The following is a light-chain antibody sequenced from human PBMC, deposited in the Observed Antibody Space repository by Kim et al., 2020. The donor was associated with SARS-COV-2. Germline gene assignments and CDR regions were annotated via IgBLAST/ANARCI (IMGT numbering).Light chain of an antibody. CDR2: NKN. J-gene: IGLJ3*02. Sequence: VQKVRIKCQGTSLRKYYGAWYQQKPGQAPVLLIYNKNNRPSGIPDRFSAPTSGNTASLTITGAQAEDEADYYCNPRDNSADRLGVFGGGPQLTVL. CDR3: NPRDNSADRLGV. V-gene: IGLV3-19*01. CDR1: SLRKYY.